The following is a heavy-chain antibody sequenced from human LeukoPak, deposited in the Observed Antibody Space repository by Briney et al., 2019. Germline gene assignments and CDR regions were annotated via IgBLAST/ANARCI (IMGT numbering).Heavy chain of an antibody. Sequence: GSLRPFGAASGLSVGDAWMSWVRQSPGKGLEWVGRIKSKTAGGTADYVASVKGRFTISRDDSKNTLYLQMNSLKTEDTAVYYCTGPPDWGQGTLVTVSS. CDR3: TGPPD. J-gene: IGHJ4*02. CDR1: GLSVGDAW. V-gene: IGHV3-15*01. CDR2: IKSKTAGGTA.